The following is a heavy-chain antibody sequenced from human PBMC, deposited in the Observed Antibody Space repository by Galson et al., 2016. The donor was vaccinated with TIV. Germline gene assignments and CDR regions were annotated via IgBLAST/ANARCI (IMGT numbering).Heavy chain of an antibody. CDR3: AREADYGSGSLYFDY. V-gene: IGHV1-3*01. Sequence: SVKVSCKASGYSFTAFTMHWVRQAPGQRLEWVGWFNVRNGYTKYSENLQARVTITRDSSATTAYMELGSLKTEDTAVYYCAREADYGSGSLYFDYWGQGTLVTVSS. D-gene: IGHD3-16*01. CDR1: GYSFTAFT. J-gene: IGHJ4*02. CDR2: FNVRNGYT.